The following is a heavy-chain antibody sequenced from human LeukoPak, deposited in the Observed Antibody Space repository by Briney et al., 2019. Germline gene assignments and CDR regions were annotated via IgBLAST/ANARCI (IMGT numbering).Heavy chain of an antibody. CDR2: IYTSGGT. Sequence: SETLSLTCTVSGGSISSYYRSWIRQAAGKGLEWIGRIYTSGGTNYNPSLKSRVTMSVDTSKNWFSLKVSPVTAANTAVYYCARDECMALGGITVLNYYYMDVWGKGTTVIASS. J-gene: IGHJ6*03. D-gene: IGHD3-10*01. CDR3: ARDECMALGGITVLNYYYMDV. CDR1: GGSISSYY. V-gene: IGHV4-4*07.